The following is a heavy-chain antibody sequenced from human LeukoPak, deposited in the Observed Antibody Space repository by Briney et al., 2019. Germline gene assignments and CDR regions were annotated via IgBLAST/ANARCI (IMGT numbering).Heavy chain of an antibody. CDR3: ATEEVGGSFD. V-gene: IGHV1-69*13. D-gene: IGHD1-26*01. CDR2: IIPIFGTS. J-gene: IGHJ4*02. Sequence: SVKVSCKASGGPFNRFVISWVRQAPGQGLEWMGGIIPIFGTSNYAQKFQGRVTITADESTSTAYMELRSLISEDTAIYYCATEEVGGSFDWGQGTLVTVSS. CDR1: GGPFNRFV.